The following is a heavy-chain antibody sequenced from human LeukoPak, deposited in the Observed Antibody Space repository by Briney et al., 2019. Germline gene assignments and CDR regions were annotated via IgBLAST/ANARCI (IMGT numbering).Heavy chain of an antibody. CDR3: ARYRFVVGATDSFDM. D-gene: IGHD1-26*01. CDR1: EFTFSNYA. V-gene: IGHV3-74*01. J-gene: IGHJ3*02. Sequence: PGGSLRLSCAASEFTFSNYAMHWVRQAPGKGLEWVSRIHGDGISTTYADSVKGRFTISRDNAKNTLYLQMNSLRAEDTAVYYCARYRFVVGATDSFDMWGQGTTVTVSS. CDR2: IHGDGIST.